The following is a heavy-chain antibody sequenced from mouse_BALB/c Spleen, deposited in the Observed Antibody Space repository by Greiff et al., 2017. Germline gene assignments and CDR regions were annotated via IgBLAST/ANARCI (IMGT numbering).Heavy chain of an antibody. CDR1: GFTFSDFY. Sequence: EVKVVESGGGLVQPGGSLRLSCATSGFTFSDFYMEWVRQPPGKRLELIAASRNKANDYTTEYSASVKGRFIVSRDTSQSILYLQMNALRAEDTAIYYCARDRWFPGAMDYWGQGTSVTVSS. CDR2: SRNKANDYTT. J-gene: IGHJ4*01. V-gene: IGHV7-1*02. CDR3: ARDRWFPGAMDY. D-gene: IGHD2-3*01.